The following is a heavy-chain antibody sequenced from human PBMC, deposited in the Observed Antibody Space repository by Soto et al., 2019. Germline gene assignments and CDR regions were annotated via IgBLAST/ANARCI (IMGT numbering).Heavy chain of an antibody. V-gene: IGHV3-30*18. J-gene: IGHJ3*02. D-gene: IGHD6-13*01. CDR2: ISYDGSNK. CDR1: GFTFSSYG. CDR3: AKGIAAAGDDAFDI. Sequence: QVQLVESGGGVVQPGRSLRLSCAASGFTFSSYGMHWVRQAPGKGLEWVAVISYDGSNKYYADSVKGRFTISRDNSKNTLYLQMNSLRAEDTAVYYCAKGIAAAGDDAFDIWGQGTMVTVSS.